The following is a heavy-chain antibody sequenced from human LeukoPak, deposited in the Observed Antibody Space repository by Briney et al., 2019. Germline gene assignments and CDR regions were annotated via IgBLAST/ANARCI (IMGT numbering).Heavy chain of an antibody. Sequence: TGGSLRLSCAASGFTFSSYWMSWVRQAPGKGLEWVASINHNGNVNYYVDSVKGRFTISRDNAKNSLYPQMSNLRAEDTAVYFRARGGGLDVWGQGATVTVSS. CDR2: INHNGNVN. J-gene: IGHJ6*02. CDR1: GFTFSSYW. CDR3: ARGGGLDV. D-gene: IGHD3-16*01. V-gene: IGHV3-7*03.